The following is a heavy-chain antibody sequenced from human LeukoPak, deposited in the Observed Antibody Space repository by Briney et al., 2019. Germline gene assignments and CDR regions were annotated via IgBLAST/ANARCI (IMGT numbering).Heavy chain of an antibody. CDR3: AKDPPRGSADAFDI. V-gene: IGHV3-30*07. CDR1: GFTFSRNV. J-gene: IGHJ3*02. D-gene: IGHD2-15*01. Sequence: PGSSLRLSCAASGFTFSRNVMHWVRQAPGRGLEWVALISYDGNNKFYADSVKGRFTISRDNSRNTLYLQMDSLSAEDSAVYYCAKDPPRGSADAFDIWGQGTRVTVSS. CDR2: ISYDGNNK.